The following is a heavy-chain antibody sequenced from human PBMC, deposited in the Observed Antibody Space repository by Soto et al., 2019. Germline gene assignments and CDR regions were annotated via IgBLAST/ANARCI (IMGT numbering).Heavy chain of an antibody. CDR2: IYYSGST. CDR1: GGSISSYY. CDR3: ARDPRYSYGPDYYYYGMDV. V-gene: IGHV4-59*01. J-gene: IGHJ6*02. Sequence: SETLSLTCTVSGGSISSYYWSWIRQPPGKGLEWIGYIYYSGSTNYNPSLKSRVTISVDTSKNQFSLKLSSVTAADTAVYYCARDPRYSYGPDYYYYGMDVWGQGTTVTVSS. D-gene: IGHD5-18*01.